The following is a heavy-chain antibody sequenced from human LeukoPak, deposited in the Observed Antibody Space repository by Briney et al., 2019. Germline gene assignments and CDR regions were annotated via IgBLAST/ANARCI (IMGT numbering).Heavy chain of an antibody. CDR2: ISYDGSNK. CDR3: AKDGLGGFDY. V-gene: IGHV3-30*01. J-gene: IGHJ4*02. Sequence: PGRSLRLSCAASGFTFSSYAMHWVRQAPGKGLEGVAVISYDGSNKYYADSVKGRFTISRDNSKNTLYLQMNSLRAEDTAVYYCAKDGLGGFDYWGQGTLVTVSS. CDR1: GFTFSSYA. D-gene: IGHD3-16*01.